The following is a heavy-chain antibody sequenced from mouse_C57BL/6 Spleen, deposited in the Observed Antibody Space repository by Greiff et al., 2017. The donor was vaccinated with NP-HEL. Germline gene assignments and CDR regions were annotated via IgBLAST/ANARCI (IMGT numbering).Heavy chain of an antibody. CDR1: GFSLTSYG. D-gene: IGHD1-1*01. CDR3: AKGVRGTVVAKGYFDV. J-gene: IGHJ1*03. Sequence: QVQLKESGPGLVAPSQSLSITCTVSGFSLTSYGVSWVRQPPGKGLEWLGVIWGDGSTNYHSALISRLSISKDNSKSQVYLKLNSLQTDDTATYYWAKGVRGTVVAKGYFDVWGTGTTVTVSS. V-gene: IGHV2-3*01. CDR2: IWGDGST.